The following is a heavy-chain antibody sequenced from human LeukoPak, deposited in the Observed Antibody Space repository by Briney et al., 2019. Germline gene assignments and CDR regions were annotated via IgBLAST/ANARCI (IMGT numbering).Heavy chain of an antibody. CDR1: GGSISSSNW. CDR2: IYHSGST. Sequence: PSETLSLTCAVSGGSISSSNWWSWVRQPPGKGLEWIGEIYHSGSTNYNPSLKSRVTISVDTSKNQFSLKLSSVTAADTAVYYCARHLRPATPGIGPYYRKAAAGTLVSWGQGTLVTVSS. D-gene: IGHD6-13*01. CDR3: ARHLRPATPGIGPYYRKAAAGTLVS. J-gene: IGHJ4*02. V-gene: IGHV4-4*02.